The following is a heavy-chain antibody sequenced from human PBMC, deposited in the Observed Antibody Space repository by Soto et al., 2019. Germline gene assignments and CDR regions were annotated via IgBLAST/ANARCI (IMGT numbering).Heavy chain of an antibody. J-gene: IGHJ4*02. D-gene: IGHD6-13*01. CDR2: INHSGST. V-gene: IGHV4-34*01. CDR1: GGSFSGYY. Sequence: SETLSLTCAVYGGSFSGYYWSWIRQPPGKGLEWIGEINHSGSTHYNPSLKSRVTISVDTSKNQFSLKLSSVTAADTAVYYCARGLLGIAAAAPFDYWGQGTLVTVSS. CDR3: ARGLLGIAAAAPFDY.